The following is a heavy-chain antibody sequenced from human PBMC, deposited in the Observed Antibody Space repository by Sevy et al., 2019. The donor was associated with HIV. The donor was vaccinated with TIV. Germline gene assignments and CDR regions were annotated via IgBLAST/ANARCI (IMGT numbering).Heavy chain of an antibody. CDR3: ARESYDILPGSRGMDV. CDR1: GGSISSYY. CDR2: IYYSGST. V-gene: IGHV4-59*01. Sequence: SETLSLTCTVSGGSISSYYWSWIRQPPEKRLEWIGYIYYSGSTNYNPSLKSRVTISVDTSKNQFSLKLRSVTAADTAVYYWARESYDILPGSRGMDVWGQGTTVTVSS. J-gene: IGHJ6*02. D-gene: IGHD3-9*01.